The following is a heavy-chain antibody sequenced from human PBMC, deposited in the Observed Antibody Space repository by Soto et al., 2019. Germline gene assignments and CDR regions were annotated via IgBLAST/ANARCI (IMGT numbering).Heavy chain of an antibody. CDR2: INAGNGNT. D-gene: IGHD6-6*01. CDR3: ARDPEDSSSSGLRFDY. CDR1: GYTFTSYA. V-gene: IGHV1-3*01. J-gene: IGHJ4*02. Sequence: ASVKVSCKASGYTFTSYAMHWVRQAPGQRLEWMGWINAGNGNTKYSQKFQGRVTITRDTSASTAYMELSSLRSEDTAVYYCARDPEDSSSSGLRFDYWGQGTLVTVSS.